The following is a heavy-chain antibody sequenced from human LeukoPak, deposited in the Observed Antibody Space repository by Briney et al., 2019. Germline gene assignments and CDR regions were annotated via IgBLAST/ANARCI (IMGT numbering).Heavy chain of an antibody. V-gene: IGHV1-69*01. CDR1: GGAFNGFG. CDR3: ASGTPYCSGGRCYVFDY. J-gene: IGHJ4*02. Sequence: KPGSSVRVSCTASGGAFNGFGMSWVRQAHGGGLEWVGGITPMFGTTNYAQKFQGRVTITADGSTSTAYMELSRLTSDDTAVYYCASGTPYCSGGRCYVFDYWGQGTLITASS. D-gene: IGHD2-15*01. CDR2: ITPMFGTT.